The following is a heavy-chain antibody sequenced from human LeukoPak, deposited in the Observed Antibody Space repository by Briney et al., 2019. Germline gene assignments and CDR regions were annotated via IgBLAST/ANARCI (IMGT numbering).Heavy chain of an antibody. Sequence: SETLSLTCTVSGGSISSYYWSWIRQPAGKGLEWIGRIYTSGSTNYNPSLKSRVTMSVDTSKNQFSLKPSSVTAADTAVYYCARGATGTTLGLAFDIWGQGTMVTVSS. CDR1: GGSISSYY. V-gene: IGHV4-4*07. J-gene: IGHJ3*02. D-gene: IGHD1-7*01. CDR2: IYTSGST. CDR3: ARGATGTTLGLAFDI.